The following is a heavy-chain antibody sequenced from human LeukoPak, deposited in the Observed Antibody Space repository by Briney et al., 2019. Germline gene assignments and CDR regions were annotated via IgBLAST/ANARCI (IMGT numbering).Heavy chain of an antibody. V-gene: IGHV4-59*01. D-gene: IGHD2-2*01. CDR1: GGSISSYF. CDR3: ARQYCSSTNCYYFDY. Sequence: SETLSLTCTVSGGSISSYFWSWIRQPPGKGLEWIGYIYYSGSTNYNPSLKGRVTISVDTSKNQFSLTLSSVTAADTAVYYCARQYCSSTNCYYFDYWGQGTLVTVSS. J-gene: IGHJ4*02. CDR2: IYYSGST.